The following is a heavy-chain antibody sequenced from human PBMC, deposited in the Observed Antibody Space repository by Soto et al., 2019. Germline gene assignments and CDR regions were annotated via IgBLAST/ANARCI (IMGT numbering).Heavy chain of an antibody. CDR1: GGSITRNDHY. CDR3: ARLGSSGCYQGSYFDY. V-gene: IGHV4-39*01. CDR2: IKSSGST. D-gene: IGHD6-19*01. J-gene: IGHJ4*02. Sequence: QLQLQESGPGLVRPSETLSLICTVSGGSITRNDHYWGWIRQSPGKGLEWIGDIKSSGSTNYNLSLKSRGSRSVETSKNQFSLKMNSVTAADTAVYYGARLGSSGCYQGSYFDYWGQGTLVTVSS.